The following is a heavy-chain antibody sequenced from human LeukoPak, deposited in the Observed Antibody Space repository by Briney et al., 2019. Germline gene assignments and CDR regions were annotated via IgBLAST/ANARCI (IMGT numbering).Heavy chain of an antibody. CDR2: ISSNGGST. D-gene: IGHD6-13*01. V-gene: IGHV3-64*01. CDR3: ARLLSSSWGNWFDP. Sequence: GGSLRLSCVASGFTFSSYAMHWVRQAPGKGLEYVSAISSNGGSTYYANSVKGRFTISRDNSKNTLYLQMGSLRAEDMAVYYCARLLSSSWGNWFDPWGQGTLVTVSS. CDR1: GFTFSSYA. J-gene: IGHJ5*02.